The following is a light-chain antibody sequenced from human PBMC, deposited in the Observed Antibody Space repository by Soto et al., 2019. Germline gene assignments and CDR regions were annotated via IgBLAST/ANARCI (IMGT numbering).Light chain of an antibody. CDR3: QQYGSSPIT. CDR1: QSVNSN. CDR2: GAS. Sequence: EIVMTQSPATLSVSPLELATLSFRASQSVNSNLAWYQQKPGQAPRLLIYGASDRATDIPARFSGSGSGTDFTLTISSLEPEDFAVYYCQQYGSSPITFGQGTRLEI. J-gene: IGKJ5*01. V-gene: IGKV3-20*01.